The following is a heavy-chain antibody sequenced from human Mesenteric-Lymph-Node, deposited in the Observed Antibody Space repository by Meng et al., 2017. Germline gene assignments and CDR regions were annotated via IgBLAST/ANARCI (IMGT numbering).Heavy chain of an antibody. Sequence: GESLKISCPASGFTFIDYYMSWVRQAPGKGLEWVGRIKNKTDGGTTAYAAPVKGRFTISRDESNNTLDLQMNSLKTEDTAVYYCTTQMHSGSYSGLDYWGQGTRVTGSS. CDR3: TTQMHSGSYSGLDY. CDR1: GFTFIDYY. J-gene: IGHJ4*01. D-gene: IGHD1-26*01. CDR2: IKNKTDGGTT. V-gene: IGHV3-15*01.